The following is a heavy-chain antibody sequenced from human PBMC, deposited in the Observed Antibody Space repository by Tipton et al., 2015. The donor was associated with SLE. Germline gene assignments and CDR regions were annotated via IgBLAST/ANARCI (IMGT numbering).Heavy chain of an antibody. CDR1: GGSISSHY. CDR3: ARDGQLPPYYYGMDV. CDR2: IYYSGST. D-gene: IGHD2-2*01. V-gene: IGHV4-59*11. J-gene: IGHJ6*02. Sequence: TLSLTCTVSGGSISSHYWSWIRQPPGKGLEWIGYIYYSGSTNYNPSLKSRVTISVDTSKNQFSLKLSSVTAADTAMYYCARDGQLPPYYYGMDVWGQGTTVTVSS.